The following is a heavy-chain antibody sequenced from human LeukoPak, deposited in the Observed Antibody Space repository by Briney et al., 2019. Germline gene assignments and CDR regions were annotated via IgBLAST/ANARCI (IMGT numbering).Heavy chain of an antibody. CDR3: ARSPGYCTDGVCYNRYYFDF. Sequence: SETLSLTCTVSGGSISSYYWSWIRQTPGKGLEWIGYIYYSGSTNYNPSLKSRVTISVDTSKHQFSLRLSSVTAADTAVYYRARSPGYCTDGVCYNRYYFDFWGQGTLVTVSS. CDR1: GGSISSYY. D-gene: IGHD2-8*01. V-gene: IGHV4-59*08. J-gene: IGHJ4*02. CDR2: IYYSGST.